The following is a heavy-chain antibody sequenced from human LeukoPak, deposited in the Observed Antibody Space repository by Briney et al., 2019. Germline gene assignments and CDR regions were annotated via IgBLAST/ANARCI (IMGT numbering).Heavy chain of an antibody. V-gene: IGHV4-38-2*01. CDR1: GDSISSGYY. CDR3: AADRQEGGSGSYWFDP. Sequence: SETLSLTCAVSGDSISSGYYWGWMRQPPGKGLEWIGSIYHSGSTYYNPSLKSRVTISVDTSKNQFSLKLSSVTAADTAVYYCAADRQEGGSGSYWFDPWGQGTLVTVAS. J-gene: IGHJ5*02. CDR2: IYHSGST. D-gene: IGHD3-10*01.